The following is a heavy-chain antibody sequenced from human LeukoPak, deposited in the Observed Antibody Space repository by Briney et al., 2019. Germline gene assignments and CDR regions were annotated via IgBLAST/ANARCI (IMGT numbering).Heavy chain of an antibody. CDR1: GFTFSDYY. V-gene: IGHV3-11*06. CDR3: ARVIYSGWEGELSD. Sequence: GGSLRRSCAASGFTFSDYYMSWIRQAPGKGLEWVSYISSSSSYTNYADSVKGRFTISRDNAKNSLYLQMNSLRAEDTAVYYCARVIYSGWEGELSDWGQGTLVTVSS. J-gene: IGHJ4*02. CDR2: ISSSSSYT. D-gene: IGHD6-19*01.